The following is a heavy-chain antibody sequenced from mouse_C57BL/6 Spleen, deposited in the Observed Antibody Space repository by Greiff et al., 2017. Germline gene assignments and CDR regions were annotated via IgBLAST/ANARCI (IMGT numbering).Heavy chain of an antibody. CDR3: GRYDYGSSPYFDY. CDR2: IDPNSGGT. V-gene: IGHV1-72*01. CDR1: GYTFTSYW. Sequence: QVQLQQPGAELVKPGASVKLSCKASGYTFTSYWMHWVKQRPGRGLEWIGRIDPNSGGTKYNKKFKSKATLTVDKPSSTAYMQLSSLTSEDSAVDYCGRYDYGSSPYFDYWGQGTTLTVSS. J-gene: IGHJ2*01. D-gene: IGHD1-1*01.